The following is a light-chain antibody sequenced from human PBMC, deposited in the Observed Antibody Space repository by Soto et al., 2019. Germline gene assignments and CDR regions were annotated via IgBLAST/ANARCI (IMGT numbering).Light chain of an antibody. Sequence: DIQMTQSPSSVSASVGDRVSITCRASQDISSWLAWYQQKPGKAPKLLIYAASSLQSEVPSRYSCSGSETDFTLTISNLQPEDFVTYYCPQATTYPTFGGGTKVEIK. CDR3: PQATTYPT. J-gene: IGKJ4*01. CDR2: AAS. V-gene: IGKV1-12*01. CDR1: QDISSW.